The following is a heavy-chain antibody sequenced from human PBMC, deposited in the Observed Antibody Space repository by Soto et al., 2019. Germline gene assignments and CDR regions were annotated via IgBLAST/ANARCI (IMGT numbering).Heavy chain of an antibody. Sequence: PSETLSLTCTVSGGSISSSSYYWGWIRQPPGKGLEWVGSIYYSGSTYYNPSLKSRVTISVDTSKNQFSLKLSSVTAADTAVYYCATKGRNYYGSGSYYKMADYWGQGTLVTVSS. V-gene: IGHV4-39*01. CDR2: IYYSGST. J-gene: IGHJ4*02. CDR1: GGSISSSSYY. D-gene: IGHD3-10*01. CDR3: ATKGRNYYGSGSYYKMADY.